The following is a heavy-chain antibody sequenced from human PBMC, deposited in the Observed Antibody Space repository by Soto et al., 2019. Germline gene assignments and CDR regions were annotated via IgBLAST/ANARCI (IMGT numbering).Heavy chain of an antibody. CDR2: ISAYNGNT. CDR1: GYTFTSSG. J-gene: IGHJ4*02. V-gene: IGHV1-18*01. CDR3: ARLRRATKVHIDY. Sequence: ASVKVSCKASGYTFTSSGISLVRQAPGQGLEGMVWISAYNGNTNYAQKLQGRVTMTTDTSTSTAYMELRSLRSDDTAVYYCARLRRATKVHIDYWGQGTLVTVSS.